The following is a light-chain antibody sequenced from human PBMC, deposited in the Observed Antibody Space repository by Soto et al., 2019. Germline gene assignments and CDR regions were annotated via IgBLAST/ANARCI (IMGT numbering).Light chain of an antibody. V-gene: IGKV1-33*01. CDR2: DAS. Sequence: DIQMTQSPSSLSASVGDRVTITCQASQDITTYLNWYQQKPGQAPKLLIYDASNLETGVPSGFSGSGSGTDFSLTISSLQPEDIATYHCQQYENLPLTFGGGTKVEIK. CDR1: QDITTY. J-gene: IGKJ4*01. CDR3: QQYENLPLT.